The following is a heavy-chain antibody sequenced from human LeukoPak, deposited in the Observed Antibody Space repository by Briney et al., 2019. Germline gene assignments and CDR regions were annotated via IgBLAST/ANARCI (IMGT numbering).Heavy chain of an antibody. CDR1: GGSISSGGYS. V-gene: IGHV4-30-2*01. Sequence: SQTLSLTCAVSGGSISSGGYSWSWIRQPPGKGRGWIGYIYHSGSTYYNPSLKSRVTISVDRSKNQFSLKLSSVTAADTAVYYCARGSDILTGYYYFDYWGQGTLVTVSS. CDR2: IYHSGST. J-gene: IGHJ4*02. CDR3: ARGSDILTGYYYFDY. D-gene: IGHD3-9*01.